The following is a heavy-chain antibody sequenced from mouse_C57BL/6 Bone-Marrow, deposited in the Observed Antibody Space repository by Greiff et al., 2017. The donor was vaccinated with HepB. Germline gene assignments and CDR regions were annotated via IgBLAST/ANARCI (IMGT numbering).Heavy chain of an antibody. Sequence: QVQLQQSGPELVKPGASVKISCKASGYAFSSSWMNWVKQRPGKGLEWIGRIYPGDGDTNYNGKFKGKATLTADKSSSTAYMQLSSLTSEDSAVYFCGRYGNSPCAMDYWGQGTSVTVSS. V-gene: IGHV1-82*01. CDR1: GYAFSSSW. CDR2: IYPGDGDT. D-gene: IGHD2-1*01. CDR3: GRYGNSPCAMDY. J-gene: IGHJ4*01.